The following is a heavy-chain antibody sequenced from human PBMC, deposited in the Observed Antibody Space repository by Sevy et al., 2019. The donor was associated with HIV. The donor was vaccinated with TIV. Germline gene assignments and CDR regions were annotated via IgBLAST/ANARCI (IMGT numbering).Heavy chain of an antibody. J-gene: IGHJ6*02. CDR3: AGEPYYDFWSPTVEDV. Sequence: SETLSLTCTVSGGSISSSSYYWGWIRQPPGKGLEWIGSIYYSGSTYYNPSLKSRVTISVDTSKNQFSLSLSSVTAADTAVYYCAGEPYYDFWSPTVEDVWGQGTTVTVSS. V-gene: IGHV4-39*01. CDR1: GGSISSSSYY. CDR2: IYYSGST. D-gene: IGHD3-3*01.